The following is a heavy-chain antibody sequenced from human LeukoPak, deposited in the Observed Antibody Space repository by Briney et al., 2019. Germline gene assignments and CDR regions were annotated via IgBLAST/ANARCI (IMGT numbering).Heavy chain of an antibody. CDR2: IYSGGST. CDR3: ARADGALDY. J-gene: IGHJ4*02. CDR1: GFSVSTTY. D-gene: IGHD3-16*01. V-gene: IGHV3-66*01. Sequence: GGSLRLSCAAAGFSVSTTYMNWVRQAPGEGLEWVSVIYSGGSTYYADSVKDRFTISRDNSNNTLYLQMNSLRAEDTAVYYCARADGALDYWGPGTLVTVSS.